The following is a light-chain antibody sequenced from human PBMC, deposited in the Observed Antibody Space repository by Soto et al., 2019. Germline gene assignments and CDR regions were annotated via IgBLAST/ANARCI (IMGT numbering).Light chain of an antibody. CDR2: AAS. Sequence: DVQMTQSPSSVSASVGDRVTITCRASQDISRWLAWYQQKPGQAPKFLIYAASNLQSGDPSRFSGSGSGTDLALTISSLQPEDFATYYCQQFNNVPVTFGQGTRLEMK. J-gene: IGKJ5*01. CDR3: QQFNNVPVT. V-gene: IGKV1D-12*01. CDR1: QDISRW.